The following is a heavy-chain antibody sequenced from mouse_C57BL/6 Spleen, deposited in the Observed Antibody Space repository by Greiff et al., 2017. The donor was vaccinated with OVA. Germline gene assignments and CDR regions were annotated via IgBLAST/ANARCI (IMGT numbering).Heavy chain of an antibody. J-gene: IGHJ4*01. CDR3: ARENDYGYDADYYAMDY. CDR2: INPSNGGT. D-gene: IGHD2-2*01. V-gene: IGHV1-53*01. CDR1: GYTFTSYW. Sequence: QVQLQQPGTELVKPGASVKLSCKASGYTFTSYWMHWVKQRPGQGLEWIGNINPSNGGTTYNEKFKSKATLTVDKSSSTAYMQLSSLTSEDSAVYYCARENDYGYDADYYAMDYWGQGTSVTVSS.